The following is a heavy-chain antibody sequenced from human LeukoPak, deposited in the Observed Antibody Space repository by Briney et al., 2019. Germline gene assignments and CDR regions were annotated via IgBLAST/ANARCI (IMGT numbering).Heavy chain of an antibody. CDR3: AKDTSMVRGVTPNY. CDR1: GFTFRSYA. D-gene: IGHD3-10*01. V-gene: IGHV3-23*01. CDR2: ISGSGDII. J-gene: IGHJ4*02. Sequence: GGSLRLSCLASGFTFRSYAMSWVRQAPGEGLEWVSGISGSGDIIYYADSVKGRFTVSRDNAKNTVYLQMNSLRAEDTAVYYCAKDTSMVRGVTPNYWGQGTLVTVSS.